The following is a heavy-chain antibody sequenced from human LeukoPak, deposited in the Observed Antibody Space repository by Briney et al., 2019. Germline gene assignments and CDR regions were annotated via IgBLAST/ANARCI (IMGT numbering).Heavy chain of an antibody. CDR1: GDSVSRNDAA. CDR3: ARGRRVYYGMDV. D-gene: IGHD6-6*01. V-gene: IGHV6-1*01. CDR2: THYGSGWII. J-gene: IGHJ6*02. Sequence: SQTLSLTCDISGDSVSRNDAAWNWIRQSPSRGLEWLGRTHYGSGWIIDYAVSLGSRIVVSADTSKNQFSLQLNSVTPEDTAVYYCARGRRVYYGMDVWGQGTTVTVSS.